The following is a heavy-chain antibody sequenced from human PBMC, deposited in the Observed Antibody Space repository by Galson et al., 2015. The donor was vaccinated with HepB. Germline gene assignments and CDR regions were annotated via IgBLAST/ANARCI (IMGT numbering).Heavy chain of an antibody. CDR2: KYHSGSA. CDR1: GGSISSANW. V-gene: IGHV4-4*02. Sequence: LSLTCAVSGGSISSANWWTWVRQSPGKGLEWIGEKYHSGSANYNPSLKSRVTISVDKSDNHFSLRLTSVTAADTAVYYCARGLWLGESSYGMDVWGQGTTVTVSS. D-gene: IGHD3-10*01. J-gene: IGHJ6*02. CDR3: ARGLWLGESSYGMDV.